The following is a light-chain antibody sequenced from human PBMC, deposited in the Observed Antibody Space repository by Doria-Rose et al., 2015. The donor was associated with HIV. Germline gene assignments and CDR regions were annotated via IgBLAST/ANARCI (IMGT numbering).Light chain of an antibody. CDR3: HQYGTSWT. J-gene: IGKJ1*01. V-gene: IGKV3-20*01. CDR2: DGS. Sequence: EIVLTQSPGTMSLSPGERATLSCRASQSFSSTYLAWYQQKPGQAPSLLIYDGSTVVTGIPDRFSASGSGTDFTLTINRLEPEDCALYYCHQYGTSWTFGQGSKVEI. CDR1: QSFSSTY.